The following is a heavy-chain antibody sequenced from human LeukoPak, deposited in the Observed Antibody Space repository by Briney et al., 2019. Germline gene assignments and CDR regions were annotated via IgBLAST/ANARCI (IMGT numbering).Heavy chain of an antibody. Sequence: SETLSLTCAVYGGSFSGYYWSWIRQPPGKGLEWIGEINHSGSTNYNPSLKSRVTISVDTSKNQFSLKLSSVTAADTAVYYCAIRGYNYGHPYYFDYWGQGTLVTVSS. V-gene: IGHV4-34*01. CDR3: AIRGYNYGHPYYFDY. D-gene: IGHD5-18*01. CDR2: INHSGST. CDR1: GGSFSGYY. J-gene: IGHJ4*02.